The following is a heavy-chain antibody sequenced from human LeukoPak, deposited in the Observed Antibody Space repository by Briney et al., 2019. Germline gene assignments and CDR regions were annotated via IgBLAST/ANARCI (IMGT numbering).Heavy chain of an antibody. V-gene: IGHV3-48*03. D-gene: IGHD4-17*01. CDR2: ISSSVSTI. Sequence: GGSLRLSCAASGFTFSSYEMNWVRQAPGKGLEWVSYISSSVSTIYYADSVKGRFTISRDNAKNSLYLQMNSLRAEDTAVYYCARDQLITTVTHFDYWGQGTLVTVSS. J-gene: IGHJ4*02. CDR3: ARDQLITTVTHFDY. CDR1: GFTFSSYE.